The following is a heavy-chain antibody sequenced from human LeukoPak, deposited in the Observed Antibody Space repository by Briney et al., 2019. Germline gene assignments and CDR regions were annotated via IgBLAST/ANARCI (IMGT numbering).Heavy chain of an antibody. CDR2: ISSSSSYI. CDR3: ARYGSSWYGYYYYGMDV. J-gene: IGHJ6*02. CDR1: GFTFSSYS. Sequence: GGSLRLSCAAPGFTFSSYSMNWVRQAPGKGLEWVSSISSSSSYIYYADSVKGRFTISRDNAKNSLYLQMNSLRAEDTAVYYCARYGSSWYGYYYYGMDVWGQGTTVTVSS. D-gene: IGHD6-13*01. V-gene: IGHV3-21*01.